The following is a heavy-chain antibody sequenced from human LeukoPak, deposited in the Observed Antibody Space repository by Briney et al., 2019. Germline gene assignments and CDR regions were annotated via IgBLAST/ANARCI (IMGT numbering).Heavy chain of an antibody. CDR3: ARGTLWFPIDY. CDR1: GFTFSSYS. Sequence: PGRSLRLSCAASGFTFSSYSMNWVRQAPGKGLEWVSSISSSSSYIYYADSVKGRFTISRDNAKNSLYLQMNSLRAEDTAVYYCARGTLWFPIDYWGQGTLVTVSS. CDR2: ISSSSSYI. V-gene: IGHV3-21*01. D-gene: IGHD3-10*01. J-gene: IGHJ4*02.